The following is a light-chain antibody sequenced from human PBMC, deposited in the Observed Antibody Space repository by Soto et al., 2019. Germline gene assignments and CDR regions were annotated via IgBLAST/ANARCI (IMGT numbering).Light chain of an antibody. J-gene: IGLJ3*02. CDR2: GNS. Sequence: QAVVTQPPSVSGAPGQRVTISCTGSSSNIGAGYDVHWYQQFPGTAPKLLIYGNSNRPSGVPDRFSGSKSGTSASLAITGLQAEDEADYYCQSKDSSLRGVFGGGTKLTVL. CDR3: QSKDSSLRGV. V-gene: IGLV1-40*01. CDR1: SSNIGAGYD.